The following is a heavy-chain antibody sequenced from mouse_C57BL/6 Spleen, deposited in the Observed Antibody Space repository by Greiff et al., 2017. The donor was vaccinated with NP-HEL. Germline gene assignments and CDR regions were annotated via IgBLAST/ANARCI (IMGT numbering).Heavy chain of an antibody. D-gene: IGHD1-1*01. J-gene: IGHJ1*03. CDR3: TREDYGSSYGYFDV. V-gene: IGHV5-9-1*02. CDR2: ISSGGDYI. CDR1: GFTFSSYA. Sequence: DVQLQESGEGLVKPGGSLKLSCAASGFTFSSYAMSWVRQTPEKRLEWVAYISSGGDYIYYADTVKGRFTISRDNARNTLYLQMSSLKSEDTAMYYCTREDYGSSYGYFDVWGTGTTVTVSS.